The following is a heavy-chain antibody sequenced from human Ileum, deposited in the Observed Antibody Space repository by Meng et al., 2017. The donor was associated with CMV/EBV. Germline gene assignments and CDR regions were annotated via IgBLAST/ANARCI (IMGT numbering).Heavy chain of an antibody. D-gene: IGHD2-21*02. CDR2: ISWNSGSI. Sequence: SLKISCAASGFTFDDYAMHWVRQAPGKGLEWVSGISWNSGSIGYADSVKGRFTISRDNAKNSLYLQMNSLRAEDTALYYCAKDRDGGAHYYGMDVWGQGTTVT. CDR3: AKDRDGGAHYYGMDV. J-gene: IGHJ6*02. V-gene: IGHV3-9*01. CDR1: GFTFDDYA.